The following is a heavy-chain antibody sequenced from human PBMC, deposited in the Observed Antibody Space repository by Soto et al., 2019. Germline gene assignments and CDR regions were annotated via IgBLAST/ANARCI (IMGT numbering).Heavy chain of an antibody. Sequence: QVQLVQSGAEVKKPGSSVKVSCKASGGTFSSYAISWVRQAPGQGLEWMGGIIPIFGTANYAQKFQGRVTIPADESTSTAYMELSSLRSEDTDVYYCARHVPAAGYYYGMDVWGQGTSVTVSS. J-gene: IGHJ6*02. D-gene: IGHD2-2*01. CDR3: ARHVPAAGYYYGMDV. CDR1: GGTFSSYA. V-gene: IGHV1-69*12. CDR2: IIPIFGTA.